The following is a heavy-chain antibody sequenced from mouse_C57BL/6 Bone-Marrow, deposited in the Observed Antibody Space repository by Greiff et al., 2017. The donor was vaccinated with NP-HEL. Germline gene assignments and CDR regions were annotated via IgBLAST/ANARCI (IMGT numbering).Heavy chain of an antibody. CDR3: AREGSSGYVKAMDY. V-gene: IGHV5-16*01. Sequence: EVKVVESEGGLVQPGSSMKLSCTASGFTFSDYYMAWVRQVPEKGLEWVANINYDGSSTYYLDSLKSRFIISRDNAKNILYLQMSSLKSEDTATYYCAREGSSGYVKAMDYWGQGTSVTVSS. J-gene: IGHJ4*01. D-gene: IGHD3-2*02. CDR1: GFTFSDYY. CDR2: INYDGSST.